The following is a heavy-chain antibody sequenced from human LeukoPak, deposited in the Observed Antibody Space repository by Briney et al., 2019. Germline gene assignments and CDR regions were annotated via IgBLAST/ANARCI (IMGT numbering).Heavy chain of an antibody. D-gene: IGHD3-22*01. J-gene: IGHJ4*02. Sequence: SETLSLTCTVYGGSFSGYYWSWIRQPPGKGLEWIGYIYYSGSTNYNPSLKSRVTISVDTSKNQFSVKLGSVTAADTAVYYCARSYSPYYYDSSGHPYFDYWGQGTLVTVSS. V-gene: IGHV4-59*01. CDR2: IYYSGST. CDR1: GGSFSGYY. CDR3: ARSYSPYYYDSSGHPYFDY.